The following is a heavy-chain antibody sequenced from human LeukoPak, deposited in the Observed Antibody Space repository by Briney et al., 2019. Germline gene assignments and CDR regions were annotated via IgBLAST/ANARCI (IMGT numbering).Heavy chain of an antibody. CDR3: ARDPVQKYSSGPGWFGP. V-gene: IGHV1-18*01. CDR1: GYTFTSYG. D-gene: IGHD6-19*01. Sequence: ASVKVSCKASGYTFTSYGISWVRQAPGQGLEWMGWISAYNGNTNYAQKLQGRVTMTTDTSTSTAYMELRSLRSDDTAVYHCARDPVQKYSSGPGWFGPWGQGTLVTVSS. J-gene: IGHJ5*02. CDR2: ISAYNGNT.